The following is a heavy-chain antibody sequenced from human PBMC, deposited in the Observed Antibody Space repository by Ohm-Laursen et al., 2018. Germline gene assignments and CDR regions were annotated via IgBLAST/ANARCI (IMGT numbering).Heavy chain of an antibody. V-gene: IGHV3-30*18. CDR1: GFTFSNYW. CDR3: AKDTSGYDFWSGYYGNYYGMDV. J-gene: IGHJ6*02. CDR2: ISYDGSNK. D-gene: IGHD3-3*01. Sequence: SLRLSCTASGFTFSNYWMHWVRQAPGKGLEWVAVISYDGSNKYYADSVKGRFTISRDNSKNTLYPQMNSLRAEDTAVYYCAKDTSGYDFWSGYYGNYYGMDVWGQGTTVTVSS.